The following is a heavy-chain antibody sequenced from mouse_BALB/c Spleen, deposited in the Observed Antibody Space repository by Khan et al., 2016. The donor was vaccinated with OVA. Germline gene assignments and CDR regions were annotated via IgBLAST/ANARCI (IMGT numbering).Heavy chain of an antibody. CDR1: GYTFTNYW. Sequence: QVQLQQSGAELAKPGASVKMSCKASGYTFTNYWMHWVKQRPGQGLEWIGYINPSTGYSEYNQKFKDKATLTADKSSSTAYIQLSSLTSEDSAVYYGANHGSSSAWLTYWGQGTLGTVSA. D-gene: IGHD1-1*01. CDR3: ANHGSSSAWLTY. J-gene: IGHJ3*01. CDR2: INPSTGYS. V-gene: IGHV1-7*01.